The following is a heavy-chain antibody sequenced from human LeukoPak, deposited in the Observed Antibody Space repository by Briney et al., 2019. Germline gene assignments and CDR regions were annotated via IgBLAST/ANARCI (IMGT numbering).Heavy chain of an antibody. CDR2: IKSDGST. D-gene: IGHD3-22*01. CDR1: AFTFSSFW. CDR3: ARAPSEIGGYYPEYFRH. J-gene: IGHJ1*01. Sequence: PAGSLRLSCAASAFTFSSFWMHWVRHAPGKGLVWVSRIKSDGSTNYPDSVKGRFTISRDNAKNTVSLQMNSLRVEDTGVYYCARAPSEIGGYYPEYFRHWGQGSLVTVSS. V-gene: IGHV3-74*01.